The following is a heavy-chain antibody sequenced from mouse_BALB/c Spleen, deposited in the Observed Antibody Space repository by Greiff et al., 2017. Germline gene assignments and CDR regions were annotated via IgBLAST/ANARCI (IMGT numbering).Heavy chain of an antibody. Sequence: QVQLQQSGPSLVQPSQSLSITCTVSGFSLTSYGVHWVRQSPGKGLEWLGVLWRGGSTDYNAAFMSRLSITKDNSKSQVFFKMNSLQADDTAIYYCAKNGYDAWFAYWGQGTLVTVSA. CDR1: GFSLTSYG. J-gene: IGHJ3*01. V-gene: IGHV2-5-1*01. D-gene: IGHD2-2*01. CDR2: LWRGGST. CDR3: AKNGYDAWFAY.